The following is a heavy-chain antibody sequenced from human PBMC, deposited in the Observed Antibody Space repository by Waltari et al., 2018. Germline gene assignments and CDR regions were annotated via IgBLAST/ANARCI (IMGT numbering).Heavy chain of an antibody. CDR2: IYHSGST. J-gene: IGHJ4*02. CDR3: AREAVGYYFDY. Sequence: QVQLQESGPGLVKPSETLSLTCAVSGYSISSGYYWGWIRQPPGKGLEWIGSIYHSGSTYYNPSLKSRVTISVDTSKNQCSLKLSSVTAADTAVYYCAREAVGYYFDYWGQGTLVTVSS. CDR1: GYSISSGYY. V-gene: IGHV4-38-2*02. D-gene: IGHD1-26*01.